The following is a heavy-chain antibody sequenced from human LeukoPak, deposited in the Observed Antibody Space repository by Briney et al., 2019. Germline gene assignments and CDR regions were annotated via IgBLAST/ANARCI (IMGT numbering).Heavy chain of an antibody. V-gene: IGHV4-39*01. CDR2: VRYSGST. CDR3: AKRRGGSSELDP. Sequence: SETLSLTCTVSGDSISSGDYYWGWIRQPPGKGLEWIGNVRYSGSTYYSPSLKSRVTISLYTSKNQFSLKLTSMTAADTAVYYCAKRRGGSSELDPWGQGTLVTVS. CDR1: GDSISSGDYY. J-gene: IGHJ5*02. D-gene: IGHD6-6*01.